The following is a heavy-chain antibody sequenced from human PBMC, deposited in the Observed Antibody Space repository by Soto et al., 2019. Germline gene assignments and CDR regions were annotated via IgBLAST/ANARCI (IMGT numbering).Heavy chain of an antibody. CDR1: GGTFSSYA. D-gene: IGHD3-16*01. Sequence: SVKVSCKASGGTFSSYAISWVRQAPGQGLEWMGMIIPIFGTANYAQKFQGRVTITGDKSTSTVYMELSGLTSEDTAVYYCARDVIGHDNYETIGYYFDHWGPGTLVTVS. CDR3: ARDVIGHDNYETIGYYFDH. J-gene: IGHJ4*02. CDR2: IIPIFGTA. V-gene: IGHV1-69*06.